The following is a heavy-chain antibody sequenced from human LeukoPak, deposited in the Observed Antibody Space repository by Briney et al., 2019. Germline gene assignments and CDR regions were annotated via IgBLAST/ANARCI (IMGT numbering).Heavy chain of an antibody. D-gene: IGHD6-19*01. CDR1: GYIFTSYW. CDR2: IDPSDSYT. Sequence: GESLKISCKVSGYIFTSYWIVWVRQMPGKGLEWMGRIDPSDSYTNYSPSFQGHVTVSADKSISTAYLQWSSLKASDTAMYYCASRVAVAGYYFDYWGQGTLVTVSS. V-gene: IGHV5-10-1*01. CDR3: ASRVAVAGYYFDY. J-gene: IGHJ4*02.